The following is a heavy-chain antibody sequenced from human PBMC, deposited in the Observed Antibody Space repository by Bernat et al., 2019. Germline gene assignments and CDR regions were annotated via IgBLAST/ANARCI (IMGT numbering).Heavy chain of an antibody. CDR1: GFTFSSYG. J-gene: IGHJ4*02. V-gene: IGHV3-33*06. D-gene: IGHD1-26*01. CDR3: AKDSWSVGATPFDY. CDR2: IWYDGSNK. Sequence: QVQLVESGGGVVQPGRSLRLSCAASGFTFSSYGMHWVRQAPGKGLEWVAVIWYDGSNKYYADSVKGRFTISRDNSKNTLYLQMNSLRAEDTAVYYCAKDSWSVGATPFDYWGQGTLVTVSS.